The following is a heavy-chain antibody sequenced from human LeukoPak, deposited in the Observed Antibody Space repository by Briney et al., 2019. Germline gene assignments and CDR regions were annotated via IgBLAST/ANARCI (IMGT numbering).Heavy chain of an antibody. CDR2: ISWNSGSI. V-gene: IGHV3-9*01. D-gene: IGHD2-15*01. J-gene: IGHJ6*03. CDR3: ARHRREYCSGGSCYGYYYMDV. Sequence: PGGSLRLSCAASGFTFDDYAMHWVRQAPGKGLEWVSGISWNSGSIGYADSVKGRFTISRDNAKNSLYLQMNSLRAEDTAVYYCARHRREYCSGGSCYGYYYMDVWGKGTTVTVSS. CDR1: GFTFDDYA.